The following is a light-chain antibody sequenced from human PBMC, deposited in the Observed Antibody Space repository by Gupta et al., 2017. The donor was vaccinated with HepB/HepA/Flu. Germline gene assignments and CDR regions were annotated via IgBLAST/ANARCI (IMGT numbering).Light chain of an antibody. CDR2: DAF. V-gene: IGKV3-11*01. CDR1: QTIGNF. J-gene: IGKJ2*01. CDR3: QQRVSWPTT. Sequence: PGERATLSCRASQTIGNFLGWYQQRPGQAPRLLIFDAFNVATGVPDRFSGSASGTDFTLTISSLEPEDFAVYYCQQRVSWPTTFGQGTKLEIK.